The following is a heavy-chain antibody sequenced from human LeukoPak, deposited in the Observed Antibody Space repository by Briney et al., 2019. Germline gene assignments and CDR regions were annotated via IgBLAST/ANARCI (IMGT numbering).Heavy chain of an antibody. CDR2: IIPIFGTA. CDR3: AREGTLVGDVSEGYFDY. V-gene: IGHV1-69*05. CDR1: GGTFSSSA. J-gene: IGHJ4*02. Sequence: ASVKVSCKASGGTFSSSAISWVRQAPGQGLEWMGGIIPIFGTANYAQKFQGRVTITTDESTSTAYMELSSLRSEDTAVYYCAREGTLVGDVSEGYFDYWGQGTLVTVSS. D-gene: IGHD1-26*01.